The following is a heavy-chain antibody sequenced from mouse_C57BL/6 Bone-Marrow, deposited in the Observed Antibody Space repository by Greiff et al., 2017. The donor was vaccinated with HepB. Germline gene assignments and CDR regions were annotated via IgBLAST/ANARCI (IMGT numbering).Heavy chain of an antibody. CDR1: GFTFSSYA. D-gene: IGHD2-5*01. CDR2: ISDGGSYT. Sequence: DVKLVESGGGLVKPGGSLKLSCAASGFTFSSYAMSWVRQTPEKRLEWVATISDGGSYTYYPDNVKGRFTISRDNAKNNLYLQMSHLTSEDTAMYYCARGGPTIVTTWYFDVWGTGTTVTVSS. CDR3: ARGGPTIVTTWYFDV. J-gene: IGHJ1*03. V-gene: IGHV5-4*03.